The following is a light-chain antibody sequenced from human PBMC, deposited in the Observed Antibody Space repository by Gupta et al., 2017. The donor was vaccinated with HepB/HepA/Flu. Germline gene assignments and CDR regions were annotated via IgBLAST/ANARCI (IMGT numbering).Light chain of an antibody. CDR3: QQYGDLPYT. Sequence: DLQMTQSPSSLSASVGDRVTITCQASQDISNCLNWYQQKPGKAPKLLIYDASILEAGVPSRFSGSGSGTYFIFSITSLQPEDVATYFCQQYGDLPYTFGQGTKLEIK. V-gene: IGKV1-33*01. CDR1: QDISNC. CDR2: DAS. J-gene: IGKJ2*01.